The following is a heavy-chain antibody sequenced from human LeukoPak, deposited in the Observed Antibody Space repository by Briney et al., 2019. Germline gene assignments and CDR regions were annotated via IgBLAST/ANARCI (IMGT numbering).Heavy chain of an antibody. Sequence: ASVKVSCKASGYIFNAYGITWVRRAPGQGLEWMGWMSANNGYTKYGKKTQGRVTMTRDTSTSTAYMELRSLRSDDTAVYYCARDAAYCGGDCYFGNLDYWGQGSLVTVSS. V-gene: IGHV1-18*01. CDR1: GYIFNAYG. J-gene: IGHJ4*02. CDR2: MSANNGYT. D-gene: IGHD2-21*02. CDR3: ARDAAYCGGDCYFGNLDY.